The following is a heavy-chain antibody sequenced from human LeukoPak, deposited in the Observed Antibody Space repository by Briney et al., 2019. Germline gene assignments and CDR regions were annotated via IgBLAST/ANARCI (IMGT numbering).Heavy chain of an antibody. CDR3: AREFYFNRSGYFMGKNWFYP. CDR2: IIPMFDTA. J-gene: IGHJ5*02. D-gene: IGHD3-22*01. CDR1: GGTFTSHA. Sequence: SVKVTFKATGGTFTSHAISWLRQAPGQGPEWMGVIIPMFDTANYARKFYGRLTITADKSSRTAYIEVSGLRSRDTARYYCAREFYFNRSGYFMGKNWFYPWGQGTLVTVSS. V-gene: IGHV1-69*06.